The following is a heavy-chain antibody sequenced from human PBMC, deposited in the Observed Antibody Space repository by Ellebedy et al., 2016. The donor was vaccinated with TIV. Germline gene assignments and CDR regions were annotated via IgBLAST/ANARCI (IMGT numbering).Heavy chain of an antibody. V-gene: IGHV4-39*07. CDR3: ARSLYEFWSGYHYHFDY. CDR2: IYYSGST. Sequence: MPSETLSLTCTVSGGSISSSSYYWGWIRQPPGKGLEWIGSIYYSGSTYYNPSLKSRVTISVDTSKNQFSLKLSSVTAADTAVYYCARSLYEFWSGYHYHFDYWGQGILVTVSS. J-gene: IGHJ4*02. CDR1: GGSISSSSYY. D-gene: IGHD3-3*01.